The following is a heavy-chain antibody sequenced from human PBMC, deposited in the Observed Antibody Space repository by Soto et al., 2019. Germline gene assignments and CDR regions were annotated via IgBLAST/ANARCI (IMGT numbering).Heavy chain of an antibody. D-gene: IGHD6-19*01. V-gene: IGHV1-18*01. CDR3: ARDRGVAPPVAGNTHYYYYMDV. CDR2: ISAFNGNT. J-gene: IGHJ6*03. Sequence: QDQLVQSGAEVKKPGASVTVSCKASGYSFTNYGITWVRQAPGQGLEWLGWISAFNGNTHYAQKVQGRVTITTDASTSTAYMELRSLRPDDTAVYYCARDRGVAPPVAGNTHYYYYMDVWGKGTTVTVSS. CDR1: GYSFTNYG.